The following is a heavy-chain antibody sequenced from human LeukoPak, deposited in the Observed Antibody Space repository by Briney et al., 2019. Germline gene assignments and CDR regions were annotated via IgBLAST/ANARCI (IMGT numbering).Heavy chain of an antibody. V-gene: IGHV3-23*01. CDR3: ARVRGYSYGALDY. D-gene: IGHD5-18*01. Sequence: GGSLRLSCAASGFTFSSYAMSWVRQAPGKGLEWVSAISGSGGSTYYADSVKGRFTISRDNSKNTLYLQMNSLRAEDTAVYYCARVRGYSYGALDYWGQGTLVTVSS. J-gene: IGHJ4*02. CDR1: GFTFSSYA. CDR2: ISGSGGST.